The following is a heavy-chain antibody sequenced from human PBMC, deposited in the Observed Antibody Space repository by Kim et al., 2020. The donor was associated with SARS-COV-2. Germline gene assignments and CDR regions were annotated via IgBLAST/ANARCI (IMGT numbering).Heavy chain of an antibody. D-gene: IGHD5-12*01. V-gene: IGHV4-39*01. CDR3: ARIEMATIRIYFDY. Sequence: NPPQKRRLTISVDTSKNKSSLKLGSVTAADTAVYYCARIEMATIRIYFDYWGQGTLVTVSS. J-gene: IGHJ4*02.